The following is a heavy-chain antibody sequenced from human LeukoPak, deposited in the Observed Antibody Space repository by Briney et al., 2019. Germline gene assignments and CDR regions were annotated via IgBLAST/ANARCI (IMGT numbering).Heavy chain of an antibody. CDR2: IIPIFGTA. CDR3: ARVARWLQFNWSDP. Sequence: SVKVSCKASGGTFSSYAISWVRQAPGQGLEWMGGIIPIFGTANYAQKFQGRVTITADESTSTAYMELSSLRSEDTAVYYCARVARWLQFNWSDPWGQGTLVTVSS. J-gene: IGHJ5*02. V-gene: IGHV1-69*13. D-gene: IGHD5-24*01. CDR1: GGTFSSYA.